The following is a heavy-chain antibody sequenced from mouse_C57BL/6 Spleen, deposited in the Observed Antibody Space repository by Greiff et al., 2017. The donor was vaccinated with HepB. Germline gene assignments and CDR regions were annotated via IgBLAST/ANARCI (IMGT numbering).Heavy chain of an antibody. CDR3: ARDYYGSSSIYYAMDY. V-gene: IGHV8-8*01. CDR1: GFSLSTFGMG. CDR2: IWWDDDK. D-gene: IGHD1-1*01. Sequence: QVQLKESGPGILQPSQTLSLTCSFSGFSLSTFGMGVGWIRQPSGKGLAWLAHIWWDDDKYYNPALKSRLTISKDTSKNQVFLKIANVDTADTATYYCARDYYGSSSIYYAMDYWGQGTSVTVSS. J-gene: IGHJ4*01.